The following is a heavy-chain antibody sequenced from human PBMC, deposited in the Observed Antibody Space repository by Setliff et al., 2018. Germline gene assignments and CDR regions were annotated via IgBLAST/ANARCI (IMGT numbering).Heavy chain of an antibody. CDR2: VGVSGASS. D-gene: IGHD3-10*01. CDR1: GFTFSSYA. CDR3: AAGTYSSGC. Sequence: GGSLRLSCAASGFTFSSYAVSWVRQAPGKGLEWVSSVGVSGASSYYADSVKGRFTISRDNSKNTLYLQMNSLRAEDTAVYFCAAGTYSSGCWGQGTLVTVSS. V-gene: IGHV3-23*01. J-gene: IGHJ4*02.